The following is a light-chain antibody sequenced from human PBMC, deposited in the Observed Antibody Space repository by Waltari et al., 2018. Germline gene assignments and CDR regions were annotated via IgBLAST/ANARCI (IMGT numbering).Light chain of an antibody. CDR3: SSYASRSTPV. Sequence: QPALTQPASVSGSPGQSIYISCTGTNSPTGAYTYVSWYQHHPGEPPKLLIYDGTNRPSGLSDRFSGSTSGNTASLTISGLQAEDEAVYYCSSYASRSTPVFGSGTKVTV. J-gene: IGLJ1*01. CDR2: DGT. V-gene: IGLV2-14*03. CDR1: NSPTGAYTY.